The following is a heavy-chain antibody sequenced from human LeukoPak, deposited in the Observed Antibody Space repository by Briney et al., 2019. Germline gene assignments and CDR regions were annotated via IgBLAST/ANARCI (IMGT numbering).Heavy chain of an antibody. CDR1: GYSFTSYW. J-gene: IGHJ6*02. D-gene: IGHD4-23*01. CDR2: IYPGDSDT. Sequence: GESLKISCKGSGYSFTSYWIGWVRQMPGKGLEWMGIIYPGDSDTKYSPSFQGQVTISADKSISTAYLQWSSLKASDTAMYYCARLGGPAVHYYYYYGMGVWGHGTTVTVSS. V-gene: IGHV5-51*01. CDR3: ARLGGPAVHYYYYYGMGV.